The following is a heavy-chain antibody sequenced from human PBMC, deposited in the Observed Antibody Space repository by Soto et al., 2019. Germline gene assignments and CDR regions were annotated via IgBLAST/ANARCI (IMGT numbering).Heavy chain of an antibody. D-gene: IGHD6-19*01. CDR3: ATELSGWYSTFDS. J-gene: IGHJ5*01. V-gene: IGHV3-11*01. CDR2: ITSSGSST. CDR1: GFTFSDYY. Sequence: QVQLVDSGGGLVKPGGSLRLSCAASGFTFSDYYMSWSRQAPGKGLEWISYITSSGSSTYYADSVKGRFTISRDNAKNSLYLQMNSLRADDTAAYYCATELSGWYSTFDSWDQGTLVTVSS.